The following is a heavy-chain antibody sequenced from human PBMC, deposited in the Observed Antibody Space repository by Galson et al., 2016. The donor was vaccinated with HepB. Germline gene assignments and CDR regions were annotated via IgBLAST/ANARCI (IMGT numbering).Heavy chain of an antibody. D-gene: IGHD3-10*01. J-gene: IGHJ6*02. CDR3: ARDRFYGSGGRYFYGLDV. CDR2: ISSDGNDQ. Sequence: SLRLSCAASGFTFNDYAMHWVRQAPGKGLEWVAVISSDGNDQYYADSVKGRFTVSRDNSKNTLFLQMNNVTTEDTAIFYCARDRFYGSGGRYFYGLDVWGQGTTVTVS. CDR1: GFTFNDYA. V-gene: IGHV3-30*04.